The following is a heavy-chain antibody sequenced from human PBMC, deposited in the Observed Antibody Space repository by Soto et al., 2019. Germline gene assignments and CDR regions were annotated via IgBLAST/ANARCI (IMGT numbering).Heavy chain of an antibody. CDR1: GGTFSSYA. V-gene: IGHV1-69*13. Sequence: SVKVSCKASGGTFSSYAISWVRQAPGQGLEWMGGIIPIFGTANYAQKFQGRVTITADESTSTAYMELSSLRSEDTAVYYCVSQYYYDSSGYYYGFGLDYWGQGTLVTVSS. D-gene: IGHD3-22*01. CDR2: IIPIFGTA. J-gene: IGHJ4*02. CDR3: VSQYYYDSSGYYYGFGLDY.